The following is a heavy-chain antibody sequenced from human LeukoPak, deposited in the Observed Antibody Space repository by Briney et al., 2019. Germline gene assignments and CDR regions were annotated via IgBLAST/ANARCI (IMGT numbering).Heavy chain of an antibody. D-gene: IGHD3-9*01. J-gene: IGHJ4*02. CDR2: TSGSGGST. CDR3: AKVDTLTGYYHSHFDF. Sequence: PGGSLRLSWAASEFTLRRYAMSWAHQPPGKGLEWVPPTSGSGGSTDYAASFKGPFTISSDNSKNTLYLQMNILRADDTAVDYCAKVDTLTGYYHSHFDFGGQGTLVTVSA. CDR1: EFTLRRYA. V-gene: IGHV3-23*01.